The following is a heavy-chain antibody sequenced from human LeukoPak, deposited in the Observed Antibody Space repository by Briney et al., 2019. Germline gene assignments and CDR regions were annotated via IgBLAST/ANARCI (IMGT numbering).Heavy chain of an antibody. CDR2: MNPNSGST. Sequence: ASVKVSCKASGYTFTSYDINWVRQASGQGLEWMGWMNPNSGSTGYAQKFQGRVTMTRNTSISTAYMELSSLRSEDTAVYYCARKVATTSYYFDYWGQGTLVTVSS. D-gene: IGHD5-12*01. V-gene: IGHV1-8*02. CDR1: GYTFTSYD. CDR3: ARKVATTSYYFDY. J-gene: IGHJ4*02.